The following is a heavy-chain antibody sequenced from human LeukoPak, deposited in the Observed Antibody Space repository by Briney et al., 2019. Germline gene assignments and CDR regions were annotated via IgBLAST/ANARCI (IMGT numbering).Heavy chain of an antibody. CDR2: INPSGGST. CDR1: GYTFTSYY. V-gene: IGHV1-46*01. D-gene: IGHD2-2*02. Sequence: ASVKVSCKASGYTFTSYYMHWVRQAPGQGLEWMGIINPSGGSTSYAQKFQGRVTMTRDTSTSTVYMELSSLRSEDTAVYYCAREIEYCSSTSCYKRAFDIWGQGTMVTVSS. J-gene: IGHJ3*02. CDR3: AREIEYCSSTSCYKRAFDI.